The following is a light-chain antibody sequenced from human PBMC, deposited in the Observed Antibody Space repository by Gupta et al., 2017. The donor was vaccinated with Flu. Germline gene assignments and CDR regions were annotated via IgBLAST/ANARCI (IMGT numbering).Light chain of an antibody. V-gene: IGLV4-69*01. CDR1: SGHDNYA. CDR2: VNSDGSH. Sequence: QLVVTQSPSASAALGASVRLTCTLTSGHDNYAVAWHQQHPEKGPRFLMRVNSDGSHLKGVGIPDRFTGSSLGAERYLTISSLQSEDEADYYCHTWDSGIQVCGGGTQLTVL. J-gene: IGLJ3*02. CDR3: HTWDSGIQV.